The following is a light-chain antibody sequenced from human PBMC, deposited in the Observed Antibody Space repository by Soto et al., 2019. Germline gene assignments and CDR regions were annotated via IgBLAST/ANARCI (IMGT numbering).Light chain of an antibody. Sequence: EIVMTQSPATLSVSPGERVTLSCRASQSVYSNLAWHQEKPGQAPRLLIYGASTRATGIPGRFSGSGSGTEFTITISSLQSEDFAVYYCQQYNNWPPYTFGQGTKLEIK. CDR1: QSVYSN. V-gene: IGKV3-15*01. J-gene: IGKJ2*01. CDR3: QQYNNWPPYT. CDR2: GAS.